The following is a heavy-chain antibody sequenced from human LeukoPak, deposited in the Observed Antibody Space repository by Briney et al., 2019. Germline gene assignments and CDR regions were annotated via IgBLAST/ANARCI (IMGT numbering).Heavy chain of an antibody. CDR3: AKEVPGPLWLPYFDY. CDR2: MSSSDDGT. V-gene: IGHV3-23*01. D-gene: IGHD5-12*01. J-gene: IGHJ4*02. CDR1: GFSFSSYA. Sequence: GGSLRLSCATSGFSFSSYAMSWVRQAPGKGLEWVSAMSSSDDGTYYADSVKGRFTISRDNSKNTLHLQMNSLRAEDTAVYYCAKEVPGPLWLPYFDYWGQGTLVTVSS.